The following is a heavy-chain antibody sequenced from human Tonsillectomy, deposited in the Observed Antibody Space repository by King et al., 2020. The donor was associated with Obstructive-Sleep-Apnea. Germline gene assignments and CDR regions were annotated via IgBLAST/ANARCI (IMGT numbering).Heavy chain of an antibody. CDR1: GYTFTNYP. J-gene: IGHJ1*01. V-gene: IGHV7-4-1*02. Sequence: VQLVESGSELKKPGASVRVSCKASGYTFTNYPMNWVRQAPGQGLEWMGWINTNTGNPTYAQGFTGRFVFSLDTSVNTAYLRISSLEAEDTAVYYCAKINRYCSATGCLAEYFQHWGQGTLVTVSS. CDR2: INTNTGNP. CDR3: AKINRYCSATGCLAEYFQH. D-gene: IGHD2-2*01.